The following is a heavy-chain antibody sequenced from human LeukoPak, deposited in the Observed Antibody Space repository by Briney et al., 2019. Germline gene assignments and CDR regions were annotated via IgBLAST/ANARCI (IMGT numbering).Heavy chain of an antibody. CDR1: GGSISSYY. V-gene: IGHV4-4*07. J-gene: IGHJ3*01. D-gene: IGHD2-2*02. CDR2: IYASGST. CDR3: ARSRCYNCAFDF. Sequence: SETLSLTCTVSGGSISSYYWSWIRQPAGKGLELIGRIYASGSTNYNPSLKSRVTMSVDTSENQFSLKLSSVTAADTAVYYRARSRCYNCAFDFWGQGTMVTVSS.